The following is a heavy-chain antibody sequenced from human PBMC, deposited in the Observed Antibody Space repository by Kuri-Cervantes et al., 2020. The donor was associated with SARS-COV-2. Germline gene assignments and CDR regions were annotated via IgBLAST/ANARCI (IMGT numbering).Heavy chain of an antibody. CDR3: ARGGSSGWYYFDY. V-gene: IGHV3-21*01. Sequence: GGSLRLSCAASGFTFSSYSMNWVRQAPGEGLECVSSISSSSSYIYYADSVKGRFTISRDNAKNSLYLQMNSLRAEDTAVYYCARGGSSGWYYFDYWGQGTLVTVSS. CDR2: ISSSSSYI. D-gene: IGHD6-19*01. J-gene: IGHJ4*02. CDR1: GFTFSSYS.